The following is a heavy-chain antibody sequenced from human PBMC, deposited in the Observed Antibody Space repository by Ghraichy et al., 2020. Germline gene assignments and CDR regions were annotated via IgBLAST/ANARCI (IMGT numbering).Heavy chain of an antibody. CDR2: IIPILGIA. Sequence: SVKVSCKASGGTFSSYTISWVRQAPGQGLEWMGRIIPILGIANYAQKFQGRVTITADKSTSTAYMELSSLRSEDTAVYYCARGVGTTRYGMDVWGQGTTVTVSS. J-gene: IGHJ6*02. CDR3: ARGVGTTRYGMDV. CDR1: GGTFSSYT. D-gene: IGHD4-17*01. V-gene: IGHV1-69*02.